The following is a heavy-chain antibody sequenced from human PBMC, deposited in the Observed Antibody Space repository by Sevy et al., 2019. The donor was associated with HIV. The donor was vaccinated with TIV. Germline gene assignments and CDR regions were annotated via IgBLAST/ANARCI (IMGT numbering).Heavy chain of an antibody. CDR1: GFTFSSYT. CDR3: ASDHGYCSGGSCYSGGY. Sequence: GGSLRLSCSASGFTFSSYTMIWVRQAPGRGLEWVSASGGTGSYIYYADSVKDRFTISRDNAKNLLYLQMNSLRAEDTAGYYCASDHGYCSGGSCYSGGYWGQGTLVTVSS. J-gene: IGHJ4*02. D-gene: IGHD2-15*01. CDR2: SGGTGSYI. V-gene: IGHV3-21*06.